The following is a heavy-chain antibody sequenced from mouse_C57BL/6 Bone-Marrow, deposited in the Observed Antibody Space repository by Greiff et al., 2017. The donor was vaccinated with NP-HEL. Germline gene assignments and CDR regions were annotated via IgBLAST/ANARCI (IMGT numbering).Heavy chain of an antibody. J-gene: IGHJ4*01. V-gene: IGHV1-81*01. Sequence: QVQLQQSGAELARPGASVKLSCKASGYTFTSYGISWVKQRTGQGLEWIGEIYPRRGNTYYNEKFKGKATLTADKSSSTAYMELRSLTSEDSAVYFCARSYYGSSERLYAMDYWGQGTSVTVSS. CDR2: IYPRRGNT. CDR1: GYTFTSYG. CDR3: ARSYYGSSERLYAMDY. D-gene: IGHD1-1*01.